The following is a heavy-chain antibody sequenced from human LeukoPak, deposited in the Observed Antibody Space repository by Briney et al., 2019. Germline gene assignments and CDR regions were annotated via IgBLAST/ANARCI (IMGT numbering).Heavy chain of an antibody. Sequence: PGGSLRLSCAASGFTFSSYSMNWVRQAPGKGLEWVSSISDSSNYRYYADSVKGRFTISRDNAKNSLYLQMNSLRAEDTAVYYCARDMAVADIDYWGQGTLVTVSS. J-gene: IGHJ4*02. CDR3: ARDMAVADIDY. D-gene: IGHD6-19*01. CDR1: GFTFSSYS. CDR2: ISDSSNYR. V-gene: IGHV3-21*01.